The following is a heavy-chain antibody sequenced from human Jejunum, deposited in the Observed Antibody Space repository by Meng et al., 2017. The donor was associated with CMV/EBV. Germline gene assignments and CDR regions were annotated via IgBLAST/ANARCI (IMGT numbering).Heavy chain of an antibody. V-gene: IGHV3-66*02. Sequence: SNYMSGVRQAPGKGLEWVSVIYSGGSTYYADSVKGRFTISRDNSKNTLYLQMNSLRAEDTAVYYCARAMYYDFWGGYYKNVLDIWGQGTMVTVSS. CDR1: SNY. CDR2: IYSGGST. J-gene: IGHJ3*02. CDR3: ARAMYYDFWGGYYKNVLDI. D-gene: IGHD3-3*01.